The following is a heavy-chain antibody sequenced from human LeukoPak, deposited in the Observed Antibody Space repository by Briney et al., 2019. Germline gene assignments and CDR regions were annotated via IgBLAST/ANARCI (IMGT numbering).Heavy chain of an antibody. CDR2: ISGSGGST. CDR1: GFTFSSYS. J-gene: IGHJ4*02. D-gene: IGHD3-22*01. Sequence: GGSLRLSCAASGFTFSSYSMNWVRQAPGRGLEWVSAISGSGGSTYYADSVKGRFTISRDNSKNTLYLQMNSLRAEDTAIYYCAKDAFYYDSSGYYVDWGQGTLVTVSS. CDR3: AKDAFYYDSSGYYVD. V-gene: IGHV3-23*01.